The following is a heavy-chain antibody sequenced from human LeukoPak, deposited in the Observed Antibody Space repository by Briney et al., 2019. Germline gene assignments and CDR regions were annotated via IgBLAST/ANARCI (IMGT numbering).Heavy chain of an antibody. Sequence: GGSLRLSCAASGFTFSSYAMSWVRQAPGKGLEWVSAISGSGGSTYYADSVKGRFTISRDNSKNTLYLQMNSLRAEDTAVYYCAKDPCGSTSCYNDYWGQGTLVTVSS. J-gene: IGHJ4*02. D-gene: IGHD2-2*01. CDR2: ISGSGGST. CDR1: GFTFSSYA. V-gene: IGHV3-23*01. CDR3: AKDPCGSTSCYNDY.